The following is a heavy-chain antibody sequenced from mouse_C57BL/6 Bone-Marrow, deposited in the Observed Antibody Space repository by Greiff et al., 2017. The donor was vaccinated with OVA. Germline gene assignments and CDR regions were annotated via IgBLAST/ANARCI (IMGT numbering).Heavy chain of an antibody. Sequence: QVRLQQPGAELVRPGSSVKLSCKASGYTFTSYWMHWVKQRPIQGLEWIGNIDPSDSETHYNQKFKDKATLTVDKSSSTAYMQLSSLTSEDSAVYYCARDGDWDFDYWGQGTTLTVSS. V-gene: IGHV1-52*01. CDR1: GYTFTSYW. CDR3: ARDGDWDFDY. D-gene: IGHD4-1*01. CDR2: IDPSDSET. J-gene: IGHJ2*01.